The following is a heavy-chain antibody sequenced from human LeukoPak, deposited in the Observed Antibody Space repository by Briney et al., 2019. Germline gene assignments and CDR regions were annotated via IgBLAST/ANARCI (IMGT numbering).Heavy chain of an antibody. CDR3: ARDTRTAQGFDY. V-gene: IGHV4-38-2*02. CDR1: DYSISSGYY. D-gene: IGHD2-15*01. CDR2: IFQSGHT. J-gene: IGHJ4*02. Sequence: PSETLSLTCTVSDYSISSGYYWGWIRQPPGKGLEWTGSIFQSGHTYYSPSLRSRVTISVDTSNNRFSLSLGAVTAADTAIYYCARDTRTAQGFDYWGQGILVTVSS.